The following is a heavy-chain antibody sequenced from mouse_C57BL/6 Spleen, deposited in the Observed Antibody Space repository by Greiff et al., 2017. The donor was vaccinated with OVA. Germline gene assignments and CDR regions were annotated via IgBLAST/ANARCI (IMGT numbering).Heavy chain of an antibody. CDR1: GYTFTSYG. Sequence: QVQLQQSGAELARPGASVKLSCKASGYTFTSYGISWVKQRTGQGLEWIGEIYPRSGNTYYNEKFKGKATLTADKSSSTAYMELRSLTSAVSAVYFCASSYGSSMYYFDYWGQGTTLPVSS. D-gene: IGHD1-1*01. V-gene: IGHV1-81*01. J-gene: IGHJ2*01. CDR3: ASSYGSSMYYFDY. CDR2: IYPRSGNT.